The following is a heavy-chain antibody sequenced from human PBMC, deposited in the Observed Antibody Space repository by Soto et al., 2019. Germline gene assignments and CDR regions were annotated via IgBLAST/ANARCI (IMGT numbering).Heavy chain of an antibody. CDR2: VSSTGST. J-gene: IGHJ4*02. D-gene: IGHD6-19*01. CDR3: ARSRVEMAAIVAFDY. CDR1: GASITQYY. V-gene: IGHV4-59*01. Sequence: SETLSLTCTVSGASITQYYWNWIRQSPGKGLEWIVSVSSTGSTVYNPSLTSRVTVSLDTSKNQFSLKLTSVTAADTAVYYCARSRVEMAAIVAFDYWDQGTLVTVSS.